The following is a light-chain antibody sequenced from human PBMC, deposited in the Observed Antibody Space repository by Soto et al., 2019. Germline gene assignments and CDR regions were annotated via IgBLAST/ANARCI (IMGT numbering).Light chain of an antibody. CDR2: GAS. CDR3: QQYNKWPWT. J-gene: IGKJ1*01. Sequence: EILMTQSPSTLAVSPGERGTLSCGASQSVSNNLAWYQQKPGQAPRLLIYGASTRPTGIPARFSGSGSGTEFTLTISSLQSEDFAVYYCQQYNKWPWTFGQGTKVDIK. V-gene: IGKV3-15*01. CDR1: QSVSNN.